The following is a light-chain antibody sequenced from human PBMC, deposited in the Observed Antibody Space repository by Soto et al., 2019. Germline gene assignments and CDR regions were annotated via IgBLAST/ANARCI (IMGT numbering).Light chain of an antibody. CDR1: QSVSSSY. Sequence: EIVLTQSPGTLSLSPGERATLSCRASQSVSSSYLAWYQQKPGQAPRLLIYGASSRATGIPDRFSGSGSGTDFTLTISRLEPEDFAVYYCQQYGNWPRTFGPGTKVEIK. J-gene: IGKJ1*01. V-gene: IGKV3-20*01. CDR3: QQYGNWPRT. CDR2: GAS.